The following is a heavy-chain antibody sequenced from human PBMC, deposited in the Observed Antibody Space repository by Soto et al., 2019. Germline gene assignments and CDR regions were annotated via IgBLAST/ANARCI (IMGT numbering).Heavy chain of an antibody. J-gene: IGHJ3*01. CDR2: INPAGGST. CDR3: ATYCSGGSCPPGPWN. D-gene: IGHD2-15*01. Sequence: QVQLVQSGAAVKKPGASVKVSCKASGYTFPRYYMHWVRQTPGQGLEWMGIINPAGGSTIYAQQLKGRVTMHRDMSTSTIYIVLSSLRSEATAVYYSATYCSGGSCPPGPWNWGQGTMVTGSS. CDR1: GYTFPRYY. V-gene: IGHV1-46*03.